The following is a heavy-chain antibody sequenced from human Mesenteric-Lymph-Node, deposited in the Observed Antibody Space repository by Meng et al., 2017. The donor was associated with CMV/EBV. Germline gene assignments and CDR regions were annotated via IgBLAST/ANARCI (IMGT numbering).Heavy chain of an antibody. D-gene: IGHD3-3*01. CDR1: GLTFTRYA. Sequence: GGSLRLSCTASGLTFTRYAMSWVRQAPGKGLEWVAFILYDGSVKFYTDSVRGRFTISRDDSKNSFYLQMNSLRPEDTALYYCVKDPELFYWGQGTLVTVSS. CDR2: ILYDGSVK. J-gene: IGHJ4*02. V-gene: IGHV3-30*02. CDR3: VKDPELFY.